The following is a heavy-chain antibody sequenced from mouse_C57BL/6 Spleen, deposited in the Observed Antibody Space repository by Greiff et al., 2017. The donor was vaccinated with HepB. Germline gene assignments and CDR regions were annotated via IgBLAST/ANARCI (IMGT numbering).Heavy chain of an antibody. D-gene: IGHD1-3*01. CDR2: IWSGGST. V-gene: IGHV2-2*01. Sequence: VKLMESGPGLVQPSQSLSITCTVSGFSLTSYGVHWVRQSPGKGLEWLGVIWSGGSTDYNAAFISRLSISKDNSKSQVFFKMNSLQADDTAIYYCARMDNSAWFAYWGQGTLVTVSA. CDR3: ARMDNSAWFAY. J-gene: IGHJ3*01. CDR1: GFSLTSYG.